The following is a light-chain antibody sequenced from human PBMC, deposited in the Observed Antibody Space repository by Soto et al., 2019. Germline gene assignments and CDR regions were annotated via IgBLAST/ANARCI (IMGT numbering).Light chain of an antibody. J-gene: IGKJ1*01. Sequence: EIVVTQSPATLSGSPGERVTLSCRASQFVSSRLAWYQQRPGQVPRLLIYDTSTRAPVISARFSGSGSGTEYTPTISTLQSEDFAGYYFREKLQWPPGMFGQGTTVDMK. V-gene: IGKV3-15*01. CDR1: QFVSSR. CDR2: DTS. CDR3: REKLQWPPGM.